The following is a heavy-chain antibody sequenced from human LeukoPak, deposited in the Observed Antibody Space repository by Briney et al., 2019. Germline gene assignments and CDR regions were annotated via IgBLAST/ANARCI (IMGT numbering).Heavy chain of an antibody. J-gene: IGHJ4*02. CDR1: GDSVSRNSGA. V-gene: IGHV6-1*01. Sequence: SQTLSLTCAISGDSVSRNSGAWNWIRQSPSRGLEWLGRTYQRSQWRNDYAPSVKSRITINPHTSKNQFSLELKSVTLEDTAVYYCARGVAGTGFDYWDQGTLVTVSS. D-gene: IGHD1-1*01. CDR3: ARGVAGTGFDY. CDR2: TYQRSQWRN.